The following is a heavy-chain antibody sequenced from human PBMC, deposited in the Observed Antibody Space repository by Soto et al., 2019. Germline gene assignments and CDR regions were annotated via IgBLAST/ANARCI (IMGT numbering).Heavy chain of an antibody. CDR3: ARLRWEQPWVFDY. D-gene: IGHD1-26*01. CDR2: INHSGST. Sequence: SETLSLTCAVYGGSFSGYYWSWIRQPPGKGLEWIGEINHSGSTNYNPSLKSRVTISVDTSKNQFSLKLSSVTAADTAVYYCARLRWEQPWVFDYWGQGTLVTVSS. CDR1: GGSFSGYY. J-gene: IGHJ4*02. V-gene: IGHV4-34*01.